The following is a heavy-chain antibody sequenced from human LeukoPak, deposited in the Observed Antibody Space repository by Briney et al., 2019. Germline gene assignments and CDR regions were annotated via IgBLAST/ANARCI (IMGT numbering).Heavy chain of an antibody. J-gene: IGHJ4*02. D-gene: IGHD3-22*01. V-gene: IGHV1-8*03. CDR3: ARDLGSNFYYALDY. CDR1: GYTFTSHD. Sequence: ASVKVSCKASGYTFTSHDINWVRQATGQGLEWMGWMNPNSGNTGYAQKFQGRVTITRNNSISTVYMELSSLRSEDTAVYYCARDLGSNFYYALDYWGQGTLVTVSS. CDR2: MNPNSGNT.